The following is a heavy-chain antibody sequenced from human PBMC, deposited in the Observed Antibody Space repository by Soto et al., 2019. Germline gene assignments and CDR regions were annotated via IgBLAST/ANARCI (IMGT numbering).Heavy chain of an antibody. CDR3: ARQGCGSECFGEYSLDH. D-gene: IGHD2-21*01. CDR2: IYYSGST. Sequence: QVQLQESGPGLLRPSETLSLICSVSGASISRGGHYWSWIRLHPEKGLEWIGIIYYSGSTSYSPSLRSRITISVDTSRDQFSLKMTSVTAADTAVYYCARQGCGSECFGEYSLDHWGQGTLVTVSS. CDR1: GASISRGGHY. V-gene: IGHV4-31*03. J-gene: IGHJ4*02.